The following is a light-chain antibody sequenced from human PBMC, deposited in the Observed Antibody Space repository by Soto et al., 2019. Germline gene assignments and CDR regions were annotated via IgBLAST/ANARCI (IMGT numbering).Light chain of an antibody. J-gene: IGKJ4*01. Sequence: DIQMTQSPSSLSESAGDRVTITCRASQGITNYLAWYQHKPGKVPKLLIHGASTLQSGVPSRFSGSGSGTDFTLTISSLQPEDVATYYCQKYNNVPLTFGGGTKVEIK. CDR1: QGITNY. V-gene: IGKV1-27*01. CDR3: QKYNNVPLT. CDR2: GAS.